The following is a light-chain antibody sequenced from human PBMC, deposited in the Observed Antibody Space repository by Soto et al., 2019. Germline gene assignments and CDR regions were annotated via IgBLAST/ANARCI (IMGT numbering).Light chain of an antibody. CDR1: QGISNY. V-gene: IGKV1-33*01. CDR3: QQYESLVH. Sequence: DIQMTQFPSSLSASVGDRVTLTCQASQGISNYLNWYQQKPGKAPKLLIYDASTLETGVPSRFSGSGYGTEFTFTISGLQPEDVATYYCQQYESLVHFGGGTKVDNK. CDR2: DAS. J-gene: IGKJ4*01.